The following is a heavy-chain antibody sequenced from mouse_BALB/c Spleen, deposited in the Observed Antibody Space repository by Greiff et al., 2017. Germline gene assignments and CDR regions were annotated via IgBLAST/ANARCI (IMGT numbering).Heavy chain of an antibody. Sequence: VQRKEPGPGLVQPSQSLSITCTVPGFPLTSYGVHWGSHSPGKGLEWLGVIWSGGSTDYNAAFISRLSISKDNSKSQVFLKMNSLQANDTAIYYCARKGSGGVWLAYWGQGTLVTVSA. V-gene: IGHV2-2*02. CDR1: GFPLTSYG. CDR3: ARKGSGGVWLAY. J-gene: IGHJ3*01. CDR2: IWSGGST.